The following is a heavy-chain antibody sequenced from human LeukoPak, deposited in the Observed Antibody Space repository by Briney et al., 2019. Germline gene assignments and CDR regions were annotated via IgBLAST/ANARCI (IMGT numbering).Heavy chain of an antibody. CDR2: FSAGGGGS. Sequence: GGSLRLSCAASGFTFSSYAMHWVRQAPGKGLEWVSSFSAGGGGSYYADSVKGRFTISRDNSKNTLYLQMNSLRAEDTAVYYCAKEAVRKFDFDYWGQGTLVTVSS. V-gene: IGHV3-23*01. CDR3: AKEAVRKFDFDY. D-gene: IGHD1-14*01. J-gene: IGHJ4*02. CDR1: GFTFSSYA.